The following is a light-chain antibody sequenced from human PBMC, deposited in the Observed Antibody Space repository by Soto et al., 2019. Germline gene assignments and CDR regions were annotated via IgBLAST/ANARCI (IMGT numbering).Light chain of an antibody. CDR2: FAS. CDR3: LHTYSFPQT. J-gene: IGKJ1*01. V-gene: IGKV1-12*01. CDR1: QGIGDR. Sequence: DIQMTQSPSSVSASVGDRVTLTCRASQGIGDRLAWYQQKPGKVPQLLIYFASTLGSGVPSRFSGSGSGTDFILTINTLQADDFATYYCLHTYSFPQTFGQGTKVEIK.